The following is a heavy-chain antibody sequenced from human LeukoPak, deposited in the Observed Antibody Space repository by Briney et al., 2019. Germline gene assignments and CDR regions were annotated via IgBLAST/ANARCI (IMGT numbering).Heavy chain of an antibody. V-gene: IGHV3-30*07. CDR2: ILYDGTNK. Sequence: GGSLRLSCAASGFTFSTFVMHWVRQAPGKGLQWVAVILYDGTNKYFADSVKGRFIISRDNSKNTLYLQMNSLRAEDTAAYYCAKISPLDYGGKPWALDIWGQGTMVTVSS. D-gene: IGHD4-23*01. J-gene: IGHJ3*02. CDR1: GFTFSTFV. CDR3: AKISPLDYGGKPWALDI.